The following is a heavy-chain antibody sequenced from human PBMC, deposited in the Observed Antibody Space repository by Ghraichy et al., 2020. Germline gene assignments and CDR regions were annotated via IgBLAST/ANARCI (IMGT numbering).Heavy chain of an antibody. CDR3: ARDRGSGWLGAEYFQH. Sequence: GESLNISCAASGFTFSTYNMNWVRQAPGKGLEWVSSISSAGTYIYYADSVKGRFTISRDNAKNSLYLQMNSLSAEETAVYYCARDRGSGWLGAEYFQHWGQGSLVTVSS. V-gene: IGHV3-21*01. CDR1: GFTFSTYN. J-gene: IGHJ1*01. D-gene: IGHD6-19*01. CDR2: ISSAGTYI.